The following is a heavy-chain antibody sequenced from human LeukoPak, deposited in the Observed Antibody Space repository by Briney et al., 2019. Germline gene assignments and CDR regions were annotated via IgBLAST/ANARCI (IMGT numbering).Heavy chain of an antibody. D-gene: IGHD3-10*01. J-gene: IGHJ4*02. CDR2: ISNSGSTL. Sequence: GGTLRLSCAASGFAFSDFYMFWIRQAPGKGLEWISYISNSGSTLYYADSVKGRFTISRDNDKNLLYLQMNSLRADDTAVYYCARDALGSYDYWGQGTLVTVSS. CDR3: ARDALGSYDY. CDR1: GFAFSDFY. V-gene: IGHV3-11*01.